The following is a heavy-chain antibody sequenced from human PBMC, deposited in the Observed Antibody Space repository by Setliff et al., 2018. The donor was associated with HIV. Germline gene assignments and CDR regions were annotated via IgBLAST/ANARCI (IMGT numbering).Heavy chain of an antibody. Sequence: PGGSLRLSCAASGLTFSNYWMHWVRQAPGKGLEWVSRIDSDGSEKNYVDSVKGRITISRDNAKNSVYLQMNSLRAEDTAVYYCARETIWSGHSYFDYWGQGTLVTVSS. D-gene: IGHD3-3*01. CDR1: GLTFSNYW. J-gene: IGHJ4*02. CDR3: ARETIWSGHSYFDY. CDR2: IDSDGSEK. V-gene: IGHV3-74*01.